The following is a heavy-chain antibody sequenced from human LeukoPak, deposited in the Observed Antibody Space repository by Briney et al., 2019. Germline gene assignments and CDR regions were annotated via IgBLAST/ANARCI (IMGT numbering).Heavy chain of an antibody. V-gene: IGHV1-2*02. D-gene: IGHD3-3*01. CDR2: INPNSGGT. J-gene: IGHJ4*02. Sequence: ASVKVSCKASGYTFTGYYMHWVRQAPGQGLEWMGWINPNSGGTNYAQKFQGRVTMTRDTSIITAYMELSRLRSDYTSVYYCAREGGYDFWSGYYSSNKQEFDYWDQGTLVTVSS. CDR1: GYTFTGYY. CDR3: AREGGYDFWSGYYSSNKQEFDY.